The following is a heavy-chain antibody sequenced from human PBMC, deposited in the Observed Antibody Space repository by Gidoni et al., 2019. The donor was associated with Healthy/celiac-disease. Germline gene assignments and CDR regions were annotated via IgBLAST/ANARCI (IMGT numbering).Heavy chain of an antibody. CDR1: GGSLSSGGYS. D-gene: IGHD4-4*01. CDR2: IYHSGST. Sequence: QLQLQESGSGLVKPSQTLSLPGAVSGGSLSSGGYSWSWIRQPPGKGLEWIGYIYHSGSTYYNPSLKSRVTISVDRSKNQFSLKLSSVTAADTAVYYCARVNSNYVPYYYGMDVWGQGTTVTVSS. V-gene: IGHV4-30-2*01. J-gene: IGHJ6*02. CDR3: ARVNSNYVPYYYGMDV.